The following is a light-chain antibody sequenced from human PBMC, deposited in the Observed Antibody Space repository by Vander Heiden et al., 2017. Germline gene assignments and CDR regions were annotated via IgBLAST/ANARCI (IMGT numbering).Light chain of an antibody. CDR2: DTS. Sequence: EIVLTQSPATLSLSPGERATLSCRASQSVGSYLAWYQQKPGQAPRLLIYDTSSRATGIPARLSGSGSGTDFTLTISSLEPEDFAVYYCHQRSNWPRTFGQGIKVEIK. V-gene: IGKV3-11*01. CDR1: QSVGSY. J-gene: IGKJ1*01. CDR3: HQRSNWPRT.